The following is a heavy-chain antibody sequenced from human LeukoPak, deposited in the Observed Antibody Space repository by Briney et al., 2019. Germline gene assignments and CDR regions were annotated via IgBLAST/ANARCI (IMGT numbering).Heavy chain of an antibody. CDR2: IYTSGST. CDR3: ARDRWNGGNWFDP. Sequence: SETLSLTCAVYGGSFSSYYWSWIRQPAGKGLEWIGRIYTSGSTNYNPSLKSRVTMSVDTSKNQFSLKLSSVTAADTAVYYCARDRWNGGNWFDPWGQGTLVTVSS. V-gene: IGHV4-4*07. CDR1: GGSFSSYY. J-gene: IGHJ5*02. D-gene: IGHD1-1*01.